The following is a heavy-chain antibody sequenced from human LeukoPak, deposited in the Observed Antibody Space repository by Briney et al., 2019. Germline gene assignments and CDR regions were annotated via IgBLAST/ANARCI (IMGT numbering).Heavy chain of an antibody. Sequence: GESLKISCMGSGYSFTSYWIGWVRQMPGKGLEWMGIIYPGDSDTRYSPSFQGQVTISADKSISTAYLQWSSLKASDTAMYYCARPEGRAYSSGWYGGYWGQGTLVTVSS. CDR3: ARPEGRAYSSGWYGGY. CDR2: IYPGDSDT. CDR1: GYSFTSYW. D-gene: IGHD6-19*01. J-gene: IGHJ4*02. V-gene: IGHV5-51*01.